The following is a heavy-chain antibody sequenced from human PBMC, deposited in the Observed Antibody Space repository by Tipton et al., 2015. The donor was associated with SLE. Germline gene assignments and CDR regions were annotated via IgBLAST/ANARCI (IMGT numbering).Heavy chain of an antibody. CDR2: IYFSVTP. CDR1: GGSISSYY. D-gene: IGHD2-15*01. CDR3: AIPTTQHCSGGGCYRHDAFDM. J-gene: IGHJ3*02. Sequence: TLSLTCTVSGGSISSYYWSWLRQPPGKGLEWIGYIYFSVTPNYNPSPKSRVTISVDTSKNQFSLKLNSVTAADTAVDYCAIPTTQHCSGGGCYRHDAFDMWGQGTMVTVSS. V-gene: IGHV4-4*08.